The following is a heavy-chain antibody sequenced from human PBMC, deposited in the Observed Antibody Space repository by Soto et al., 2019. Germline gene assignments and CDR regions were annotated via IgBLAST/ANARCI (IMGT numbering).Heavy chain of an antibody. CDR3: ARLGFSGSGYYNWFDP. CDR1: GYSFTSYW. Sequence: GESLKISCKGSGYSFTSYWIGWVRQTPGKGLEWMGIIYPGDSDTRYSPSFQGQVTISADKSISTAYLQWSSLKASDTAMYYCARLGFSGSGYYNWFDPWGQGTLVTVSS. D-gene: IGHD3-22*01. V-gene: IGHV5-51*01. J-gene: IGHJ5*02. CDR2: IYPGDSDT.